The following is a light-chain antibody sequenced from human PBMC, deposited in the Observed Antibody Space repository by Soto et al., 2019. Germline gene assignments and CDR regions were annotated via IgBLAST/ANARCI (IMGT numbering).Light chain of an antibody. CDR2: AAS. Sequence: DIQVAQSPSTLSASVGDRVTITCRASQSISSWLAWYQQKPGKAPKLLISAASRLQSGVPPRFSGSGSGTDFTLTINSLRTEDFASYYCQQSYSSSPITFGPGTRLEIK. CDR1: QSISSW. V-gene: IGKV1-39*01. J-gene: IGKJ5*01. CDR3: QQSYSSSPIT.